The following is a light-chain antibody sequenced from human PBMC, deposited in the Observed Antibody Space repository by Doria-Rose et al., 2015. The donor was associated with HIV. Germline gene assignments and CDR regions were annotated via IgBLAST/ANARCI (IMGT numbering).Light chain of an antibody. CDR3: QQYYDTPS. CDR2: CAS. V-gene: IGKV4-1*01. CDR1: QSLLYTSTNY. J-gene: IGKJ3*01. Sequence: DIQVTQSPESLGMSLGERATLNCKSNQSLLYTSTNYLAWYQQKPGQPPKLLIYCASTRQSGVPARFSGSGSGTDFTLTISSLEAEDVAVYYCQQYYDTPSFGPGTTVDIK.